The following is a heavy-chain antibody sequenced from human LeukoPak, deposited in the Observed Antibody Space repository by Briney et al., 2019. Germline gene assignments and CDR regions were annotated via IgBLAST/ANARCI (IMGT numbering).Heavy chain of an antibody. CDR2: INPNSGGT. CDR1: GYTFTGYY. J-gene: IGHJ4*02. CDR3: ARDFEAYCGGDCYSGY. V-gene: IGHV1-2*06. Sequence: GASVKVSCKASGYTFTGYYMHWVRQAPGQGLEWMGRINPNSGGTNYAQKFQGRVTMTRDTSISTAYMELSRLRSDDTAVYYCARDFEAYCGGDCYSGYWGQGILVTVSS. D-gene: IGHD2-21*02.